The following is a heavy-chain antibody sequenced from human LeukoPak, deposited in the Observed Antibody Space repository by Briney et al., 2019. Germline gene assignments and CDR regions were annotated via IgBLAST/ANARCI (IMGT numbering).Heavy chain of an antibody. D-gene: IGHD2-2*01. CDR1: GYTFTGYY. Sequence: ASVKASCKASGYTFTGYYMHWVGQAPGQRLEWMGWINPNSGGTNYAQKFQGRVTMTRDTSISTAYMELSRLRSDDTAVYYCARAVGVSSSTSCYHWGQGTLVTVSS. CDR2: INPNSGGT. J-gene: IGHJ4*02. CDR3: ARAVGVSSSTSCYH. V-gene: IGHV1-2*02.